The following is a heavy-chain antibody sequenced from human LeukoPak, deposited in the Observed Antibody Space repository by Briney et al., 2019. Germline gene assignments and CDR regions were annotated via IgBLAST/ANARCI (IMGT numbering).Heavy chain of an antibody. V-gene: IGHV4-31*03. Sequence: SETLSLTCTVSGGSISSGGYYWSWIRQHPGKGLEWIGYIYYSGSTYYNPSLKSRVTISVDTSKNQFSLKLSSVTAADTAVYYCARSQLPYYYHYGMDVWGQGTTVTVSS. CDR2: IYYSGST. J-gene: IGHJ6*02. CDR1: GGSISSGGYY. CDR3: ARSQLPYYYHYGMDV. D-gene: IGHD2-2*01.